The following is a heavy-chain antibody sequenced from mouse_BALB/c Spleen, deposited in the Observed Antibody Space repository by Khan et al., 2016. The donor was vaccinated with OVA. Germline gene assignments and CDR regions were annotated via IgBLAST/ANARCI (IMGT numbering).Heavy chain of an antibody. CDR3: AILSVFYFDY. D-gene: IGHD1-3*01. Sequence: QVQLKESGPGLVAPSQSLSITCTVSGFSLTSNGVSWVRQPPGKGLEWLGVIWGDGSINYYSVLKSRLSISQDNSKSQVFLKLSSLQTDDTATYYCAILSVFYFDYWGQGTTLTVSS. J-gene: IGHJ2*01. CDR1: GFSLTSNG. V-gene: IGHV2-3*01. CDR2: IWGDGSI.